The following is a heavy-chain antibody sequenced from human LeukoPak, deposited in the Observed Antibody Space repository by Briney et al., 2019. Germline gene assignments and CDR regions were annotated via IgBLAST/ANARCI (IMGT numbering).Heavy chain of an antibody. CDR3: ARGYCSGGSCYTGLDY. Sequence: GASVKVSCKASGYTFTCYYMHWVRQAPGQGLEWMGIINPSGGSTSYAQKFQGRVTMTRDTSTSTVYMELSSLRSEDTAVYYCARGYCSGGSCYTGLDYWGQGTLVTVSS. CDR2: INPSGGST. CDR1: GYTFTCYY. V-gene: IGHV1-46*01. D-gene: IGHD2-15*01. J-gene: IGHJ4*02.